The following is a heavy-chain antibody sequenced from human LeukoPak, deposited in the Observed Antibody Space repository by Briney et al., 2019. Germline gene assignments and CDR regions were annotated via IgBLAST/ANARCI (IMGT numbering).Heavy chain of an antibody. J-gene: IGHJ4*02. CDR3: TTASGSYFDY. CDR1: GFTFTNAW. CDR2: IKSNADGGTT. V-gene: IGHV3-15*01. Sequence: GGSLRLSCAASGFTFTNAWMTWVRQAPGRGLEWVGRIKSNADGGTTDYTAPVKGRFTISRDDSTNTLYLQMNSLKTEDTAVYYCTTASGSYFDYRGQGTLVTVSS. D-gene: IGHD1-26*01.